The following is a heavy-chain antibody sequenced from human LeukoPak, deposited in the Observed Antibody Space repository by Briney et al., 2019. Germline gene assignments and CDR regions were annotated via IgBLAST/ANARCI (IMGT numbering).Heavy chain of an antibody. D-gene: IGHD3-22*01. J-gene: IGHJ4*02. CDR2: IIPIFGTA. Sequence: SVKVSCKASGGTFSSYAISWVRQAPGQGLEWMGGIIPIFGTADYAKKFQGRVTITADESTSTAYMELSSVRSGDTAVYYCARDGGYAYDSSGYYLGWGQGTLVTVSS. V-gene: IGHV1-69*01. CDR1: GGTFSSYA. CDR3: ARDGGYAYDSSGYYLG.